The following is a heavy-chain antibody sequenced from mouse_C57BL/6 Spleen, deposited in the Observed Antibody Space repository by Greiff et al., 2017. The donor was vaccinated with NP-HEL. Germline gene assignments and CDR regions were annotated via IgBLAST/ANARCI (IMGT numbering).Heavy chain of an antibody. J-gene: IGHJ2*01. V-gene: IGHV5-6*02. CDR3: ARRFTTVVADY. CDR1: GFTFSSYG. Sequence: DVKLVESGGDLVKPGGSLKLSCAASGFTFSSYGMSWVRQTPDKRLEWVATISSGGSYTYYPDSVKGRFTISRDNAKNTLYLQMSSLKSEDTAMYYCARRFTTVVADYWGQGTTLTVSS. D-gene: IGHD1-1*01. CDR2: ISSGGSYT.